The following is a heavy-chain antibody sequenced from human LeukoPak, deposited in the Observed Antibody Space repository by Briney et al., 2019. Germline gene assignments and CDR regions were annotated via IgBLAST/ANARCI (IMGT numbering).Heavy chain of an antibody. CDR2: INHSGST. Sequence: SETLSLTCAVYGGSFSGYYWSWIRQPPGKGLEWIGEINHSGSTNYNPSLKSRVTISVDTSKNQFSLKLSSVTAADTAVYYCASPEDYDSSGYGYWGQGTLVTVSS. CDR1: GGSFSGYY. D-gene: IGHD3-22*01. J-gene: IGHJ4*02. V-gene: IGHV4-34*01. CDR3: ASPEDYDSSGYGY.